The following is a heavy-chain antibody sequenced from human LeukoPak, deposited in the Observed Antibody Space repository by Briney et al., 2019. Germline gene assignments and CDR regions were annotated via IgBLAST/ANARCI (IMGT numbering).Heavy chain of an antibody. V-gene: IGHV1-18*01. CDR1: GYTFSSYG. CDR2: ISAYNGNT. Sequence: GASVKVSCKASGYTFSSYGISWVRQAPGQGLEWMGWISAYNGNTNYAQKLQGRVTMTTDTSTSTAYMELRSLRSDDTAVYYCARDRKWELGHWFDPWGQGTLVTVSS. CDR3: ARDRKWELGHWFDP. J-gene: IGHJ5*02. D-gene: IGHD1-26*01.